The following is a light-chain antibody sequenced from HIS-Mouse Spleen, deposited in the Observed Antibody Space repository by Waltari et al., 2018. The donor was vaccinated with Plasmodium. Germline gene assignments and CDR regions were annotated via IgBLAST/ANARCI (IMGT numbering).Light chain of an antibody. J-gene: IGKJ3*01. V-gene: IGKV3-15*01. CDR2: GAS. CDR3: QQYNNWSFT. CDR1: QSVSSN. Sequence: EIVITQSPATLSVSPGERATLSCRASQSVSSNLAGYQQKPGHAPRLHIDGASTRATGITARFSGRGAGTEFTLTISSLQSEDCAVYDCQQYNNWSFTFGPGTKVDIK.